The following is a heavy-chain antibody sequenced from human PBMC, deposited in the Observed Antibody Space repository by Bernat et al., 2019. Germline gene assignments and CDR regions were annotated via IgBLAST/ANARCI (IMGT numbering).Heavy chain of an antibody. D-gene: IGHD2/OR15-2a*01. V-gene: IGHV1-3*04. CDR3: VRGRWVSHKTEYYLDY. Sequence: QVQLVQSGAEVKKPGASVKVPCRASGFSFSDSSIHWVRQAPGQRLEWMGWINTGNGATKYSQTFQGRVTITRDASASTVYMDMSSLRSEDTAVYFCVRGRWVSHKTEYYLDYWGLGTLVTVSS. CDR2: INTGNGAT. CDR1: GFSFSDSS. J-gene: IGHJ4*02.